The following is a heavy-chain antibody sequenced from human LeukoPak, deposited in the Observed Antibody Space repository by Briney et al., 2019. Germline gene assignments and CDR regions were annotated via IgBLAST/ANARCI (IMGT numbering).Heavy chain of an antibody. V-gene: IGHV3-74*01. CDR3: ARGPNSNWSGLDF. CDR1: GFSFSGHW. D-gene: IGHD6-6*01. J-gene: IGHJ4*02. CDR2: ISPTGSTT. Sequence: GGSLRLSCTASGFSFSGHWMHWARQLPGKGLVWVSRISPTGSTTSYADSVKDRFTVSRDNAKNTLYLQVNNLRAEDTAVYYCARGPNSNWSGLDFRGQGTLLTVSS.